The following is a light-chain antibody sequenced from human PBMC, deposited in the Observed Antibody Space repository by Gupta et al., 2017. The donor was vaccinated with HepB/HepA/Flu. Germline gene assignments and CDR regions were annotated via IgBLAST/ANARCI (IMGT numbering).Light chain of an antibody. CDR2: DAS. J-gene: IGKJ2*04. V-gene: IGKV3D-20*01. Sequence: EIVLTQSPATLSLSPGERATLSCGASQSVSSSYLAWYQRKPGLAPRLLIYDASSRATGIPDRLSGSGSGTDFTLTISRLEPEDFAVYYCQQYGSSPGSFGQGTKLEIK. CDR3: QQYGSSPGS. CDR1: QSVSSSY.